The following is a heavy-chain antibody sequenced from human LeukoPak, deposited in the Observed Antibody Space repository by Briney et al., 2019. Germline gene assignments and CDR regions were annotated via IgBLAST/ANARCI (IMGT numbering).Heavy chain of an antibody. CDR2: IKTDGSST. V-gene: IGHV3-74*01. CDR3: ARDPRLRNDIVVVPAAIRDYYYYYYMDV. Sequence: GGSLRLSCAASGFTFSSYSMNWVRQAPGKGLVWVSRIKTDGSSTSYADSVKGRFTISRDNAKNTLYLQMNSLRAEGTAVYYCARDPRLRNDIVVVPAAIRDYYYYYYMDVWGKGTTVTVSS. CDR1: GFTFSSYS. J-gene: IGHJ6*03. D-gene: IGHD2-2*02.